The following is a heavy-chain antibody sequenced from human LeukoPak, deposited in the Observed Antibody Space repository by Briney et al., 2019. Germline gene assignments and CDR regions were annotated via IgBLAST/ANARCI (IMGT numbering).Heavy chain of an antibody. Sequence: GASVKVSCKVSGYTLTELSMHWVRQAPGKGLEWMGGFDPEDGETIYAQKFQGRVTMTEDTSTDTAYMELSSLRSEDTAEYYCATSRAFGYGMDVWGQGTTVTVSS. CDR1: GYTLTELS. J-gene: IGHJ6*02. CDR3: ATSRAFGYGMDV. V-gene: IGHV1-24*01. D-gene: IGHD3-10*01. CDR2: FDPEDGET.